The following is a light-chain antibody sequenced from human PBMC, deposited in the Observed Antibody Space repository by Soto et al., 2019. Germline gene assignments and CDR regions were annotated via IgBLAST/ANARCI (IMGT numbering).Light chain of an antibody. V-gene: IGKV3-20*01. CDR1: QSDTSSS. CDR3: LLFGSSPYT. Sequence: ILLTQSPGSLSLSPGDTATLSCRASQSDTSSSSAWYQQKTGQPPRLLIYDESKRATDIPDRFSGAGSGPDFALTITSLEPEDCAVYFCLLFGSSPYTFGQGTKLDIK. CDR2: DES. J-gene: IGKJ2*01.